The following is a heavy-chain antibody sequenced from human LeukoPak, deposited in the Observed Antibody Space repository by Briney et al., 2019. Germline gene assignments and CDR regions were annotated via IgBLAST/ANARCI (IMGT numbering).Heavy chain of an antibody. CDR3: ANRLYYQRGGLFEY. V-gene: IGHV2-5*02. D-gene: IGHD3-10*01. J-gene: IGHJ4*02. CDR1: GFSLSTSGVG. CDR2: IYWDDDK. Sequence: SGPTLVKPTQTLTLTFTFSGFSLSTSGVGVGWIRQPPVKALEWLALIYWDDDKRYSPSLQSRLTITKHTSKNQMVLTMTNMDPVDTARYYCANRLYYQRGGLFEYWGQGTLVTVSS.